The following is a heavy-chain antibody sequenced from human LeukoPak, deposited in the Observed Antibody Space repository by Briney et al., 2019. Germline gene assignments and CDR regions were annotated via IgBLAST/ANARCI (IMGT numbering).Heavy chain of an antibody. D-gene: IGHD4-17*01. Sequence: ASVKVSCTASGYTFTSYGISWVRQAPGQGLEWMGWISAYNGNTNYAQKLQGRVTMTTDTSTSTAYMELRSLRSDDTAVYYCAVTISATLKYNWFDPWGQGTLVTVSS. J-gene: IGHJ5*02. CDR2: ISAYNGNT. CDR3: AVTISATLKYNWFDP. V-gene: IGHV1-18*01. CDR1: GYTFTSYG.